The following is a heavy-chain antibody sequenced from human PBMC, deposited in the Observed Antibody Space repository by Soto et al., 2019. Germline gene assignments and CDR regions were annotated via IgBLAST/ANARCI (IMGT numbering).Heavy chain of an antibody. D-gene: IGHD1-26*01. CDR3: AKEATDDQWELLHFDS. CDR1: GFGFIDHY. V-gene: IGHV3-72*01. J-gene: IGHJ4*02. CDR2: IRNKANGYTT. Sequence: PGGSLRLSCAASGFGFIDHYIDCVRHSPVKWLEWLVRIRNKANGYTTEYAASVRGRISISRDDSKNSLFLQVTNLKIEDTAVYFCAKEATDDQWELLHFDSWGQGNLVTVSS.